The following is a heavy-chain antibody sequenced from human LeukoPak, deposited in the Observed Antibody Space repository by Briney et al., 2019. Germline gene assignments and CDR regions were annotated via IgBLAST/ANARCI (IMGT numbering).Heavy chain of an antibody. D-gene: IGHD1-26*01. Sequence: GGSLRLSCAASGFTFSNYWMSWVRQAPGKGLEWVANIKQDGSEKYYVDSVKGRFTISRDNAKNSLYLQMDSLRAEDTAVYYCAREWGIYGMDVWGQGTTVTVTS. CDR3: AREWGIYGMDV. V-gene: IGHV3-7*03. CDR2: IKQDGSEK. J-gene: IGHJ6*02. CDR1: GFTFSNYW.